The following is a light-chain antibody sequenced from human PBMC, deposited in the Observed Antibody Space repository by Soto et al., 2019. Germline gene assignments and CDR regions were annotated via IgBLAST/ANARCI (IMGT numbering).Light chain of an antibody. CDR3: QQYGSSPRT. Sequence: TLSFAPLSVSPVYRGAVSCRASQSASSDLAWYHQKPGQAPRLLIYGASSRATGIPDRFSGSGSGTEFTLTISRLEPEDFAVYYCQQYGSSPRTFGQGTKVDIK. V-gene: IGKV3-20*01. CDR1: QSASSD. CDR2: GAS. J-gene: IGKJ1*01.